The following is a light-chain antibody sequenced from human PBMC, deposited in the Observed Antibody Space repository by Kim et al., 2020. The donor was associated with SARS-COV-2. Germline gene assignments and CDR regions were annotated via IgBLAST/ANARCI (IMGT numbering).Light chain of an antibody. CDR3: AAWDDNVNGPV. CDR1: IANNGRNT. CDR2: VNF. J-gene: IGLJ7*01. Sequence: RITLSCSGNIANNGRNTVNCYQQVPGTAPNLLIYVNFQRPSGVADRFSGSKSGTSASLAISGLQSEDEADYFCAAWDDNVNGPVFGGGTQLTVL. V-gene: IGLV1-44*01.